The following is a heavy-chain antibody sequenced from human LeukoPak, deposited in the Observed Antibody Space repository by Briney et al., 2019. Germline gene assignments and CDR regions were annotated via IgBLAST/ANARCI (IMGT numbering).Heavy chain of an antibody. J-gene: IGHJ4*02. V-gene: IGHV3-33*01. Sequence: PGRSLRLSCAASGFTFSSYGMYWVRQAPGKGLEWVAVIWYDRSQEYYADSVKGRFTISRDTAKNSLYLQMNSLRAEDTAVYYCAREDQSGVYWGQGTLVTVSS. D-gene: IGHD2-8*01. CDR3: AREDQSGVY. CDR1: GFTFSSYG. CDR2: IWYDRSQE.